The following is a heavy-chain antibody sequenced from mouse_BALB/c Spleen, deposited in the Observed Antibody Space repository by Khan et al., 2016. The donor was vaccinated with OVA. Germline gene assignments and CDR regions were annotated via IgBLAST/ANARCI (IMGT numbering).Heavy chain of an antibody. V-gene: IGHV14-1*02. J-gene: IGHJ4*01. CDR1: GFNIKDYY. CDR2: IDPENGNT. Sequence: VQLQQSGAELVRPGALVKLSCKVSGFNIKDYYMHWVKQRPEQGLEWIGWIDPENGNTIYDSKFQGKARITADTSSNTAYLQLSSLTAEDTAVYNCARETARALHAMDYWGQGTSVTVSS. CDR3: ARETARALHAMDY. D-gene: IGHD3-2*01.